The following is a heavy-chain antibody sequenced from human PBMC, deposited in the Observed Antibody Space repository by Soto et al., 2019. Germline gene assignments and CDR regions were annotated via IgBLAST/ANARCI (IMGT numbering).Heavy chain of an antibody. CDR2: IYYSGST. J-gene: IGHJ3*02. D-gene: IGHD3-22*01. Sequence: PSETLSLTCTVSGGSISSGGYYWSWIRQHPGKGLEWIGYIYYSGSTYYNPSLKSRVTISVDTSKNQFSLELSSVTAADTAVYYCARASPDYYDSSGYYPDAFDIWGQGTMVTVSS. V-gene: IGHV4-31*03. CDR1: GGSISSGGYY. CDR3: ARASPDYYDSSGYYPDAFDI.